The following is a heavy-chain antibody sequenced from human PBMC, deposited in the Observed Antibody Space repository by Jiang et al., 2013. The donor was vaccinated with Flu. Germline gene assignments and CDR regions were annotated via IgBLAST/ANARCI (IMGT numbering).Heavy chain of an antibody. Sequence: GAEVKKPGESLKISCKGSGYSFTSYWIGWVRQMPGKGLEWMGIIYPGDSDTRYSPSFQGQVTISADKSISTAYLQWSSLKASDTAMYYCAIQVTTFYRPDYFDYWGQGTLVTVSS. CDR1: GYSFTSYW. V-gene: IGHV5-51*01. CDR3: AIQVTTFYRPDYFDY. CDR2: IYPGDSDT. J-gene: IGHJ4*02. D-gene: IGHD4-17*01.